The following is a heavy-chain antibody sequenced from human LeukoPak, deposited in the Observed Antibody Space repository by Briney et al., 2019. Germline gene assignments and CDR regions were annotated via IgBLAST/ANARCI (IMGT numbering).Heavy chain of an antibody. CDR3: ASDYCSGGSCFDY. CDR2: ISSSSSYI. CDR1: GFTFSSYS. Sequence: MSGGSLRLSCAASGFTFSSYSMNWVRQAPGKGLEWVSSISSSSSYIYYADSVKGRFTISRDNAKNLMYLQMNSLRAEDTAVYYCASDYCSGGSCFDYWGQGTPVTVSS. D-gene: IGHD2-15*01. J-gene: IGHJ4*02. V-gene: IGHV3-21*01.